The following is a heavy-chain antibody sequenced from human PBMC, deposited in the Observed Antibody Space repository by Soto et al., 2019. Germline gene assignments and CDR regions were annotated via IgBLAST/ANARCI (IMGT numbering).Heavy chain of an antibody. V-gene: IGHV1-69*06. J-gene: IGHJ4*02. CDR2: VIPIFPKA. CDR1: GGTFSSDA. CDR3: ARCHSDSSGPGYLDS. D-gene: IGHD3-22*01. Sequence: QVRLVQSEAEVKKAGSSVKVSCKASGGTFSSDAVTWVLQAPGQGLEWMGGVIPIFPKANYAQKFQGRATITVDKYTSTVYMELNSLKSEDTAIYYCARCHSDSSGPGYLDSWGQGALVTV.